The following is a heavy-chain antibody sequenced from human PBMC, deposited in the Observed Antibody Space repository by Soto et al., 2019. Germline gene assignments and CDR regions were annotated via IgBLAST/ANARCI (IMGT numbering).Heavy chain of an antibody. Sequence: HITLRESGPTLVKPTQTLTLTCTVSGFSLRNSGVGVGWIRQPPGKALEWLALIYWDDDKRYSPSLNSRLTIPKHTTKHQVVLTMTTMDPGDAATYYCAHLSTGGSYFDYWGQGTLVTLAS. CDR3: AHLSTGGSYFDY. CDR1: GFSLRNSGVG. V-gene: IGHV2-5*02. D-gene: IGHD4-17*01. J-gene: IGHJ4*02. CDR2: IYWDDDK.